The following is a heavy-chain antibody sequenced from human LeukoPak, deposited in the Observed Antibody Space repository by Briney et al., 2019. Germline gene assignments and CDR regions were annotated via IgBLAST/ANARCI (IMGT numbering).Heavy chain of an antibody. Sequence: SETLSLTCAVSGASISSNNWWWSWVRQPPGKGLEWIGEIYHSGSTNYNPSLKSRVTMSVDKSKNQFSLKLSSVTAADTAVYYCARPSKGHDAFDIWGQGTMVTVSS. J-gene: IGHJ3*02. CDR2: IYHSGST. D-gene: IGHD3-3*02. CDR3: ARPSKGHDAFDI. CDR1: GASISSNNW. V-gene: IGHV4-4*02.